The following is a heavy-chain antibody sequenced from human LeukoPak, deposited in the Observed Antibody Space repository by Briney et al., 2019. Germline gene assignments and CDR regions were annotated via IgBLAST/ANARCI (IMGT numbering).Heavy chain of an antibody. Sequence: GGSLRPSCAASGFTFSSYAMSWVRQAPGKGLEWVSAISGSGGSTYYADSVKGRFAISRDNSKNTLYLQMNSLRAEDTAVYYCAKDQRVGYPYYFDYWGQGTLVTVSS. CDR2: ISGSGGST. CDR3: AKDQRVGYPYYFDY. CDR1: GFTFSSYA. J-gene: IGHJ4*02. D-gene: IGHD2-8*02. V-gene: IGHV3-23*01.